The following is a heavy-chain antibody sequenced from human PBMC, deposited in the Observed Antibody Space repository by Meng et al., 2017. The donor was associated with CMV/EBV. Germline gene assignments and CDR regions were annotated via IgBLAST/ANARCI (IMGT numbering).Heavy chain of an antibody. CDR3: ARDRYYDFWSGYYSDYYYGMDV. V-gene: IGHV1-2*02. CDR2: IDPNSGAT. Sequence: ASVKVSCKASGYTFTSYYIHWVRQAPGQGLEWMGWIDPNSGATNYAQKFQGRVTMTRDTSISTSYMELSRLKSDDTAVYYCARDRYYDFWSGYYSDYYYGMDVWGQGTTVTVSS. J-gene: IGHJ6*02. CDR1: GYTFTSYY. D-gene: IGHD3-3*01.